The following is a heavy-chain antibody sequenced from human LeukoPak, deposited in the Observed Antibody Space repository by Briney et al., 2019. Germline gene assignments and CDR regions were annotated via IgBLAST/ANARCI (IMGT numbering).Heavy chain of an antibody. Sequence: PSETLSLTCAVYGWSFSNYYWSWIRQPPGKGREWIGEINDSGRTNYNPSLMSRVTVSVDTSKNQFSLRLTSVTATDTAVYYCARRWNYGRNYYIDVWGNGATVSVSS. D-gene: IGHD1-7*01. J-gene: IGHJ6*03. CDR3: ARRWNYGRNYYIDV. CDR2: INDSGRT. V-gene: IGHV4-34*01. CDR1: GWSFSNYY.